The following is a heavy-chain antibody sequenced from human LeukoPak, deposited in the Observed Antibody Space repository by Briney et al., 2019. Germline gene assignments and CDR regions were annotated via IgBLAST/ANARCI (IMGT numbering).Heavy chain of an antibody. CDR3: AKDSQITTVTTLVLLFDY. CDR1: GFTFDDYA. D-gene: IGHD4-17*01. Sequence: GGSLRLSCAASGFTFDDYAMHWVRQAPGKGLEWVSLISGDGGSTYYADSVKGRFTISRDNSKNTLYLQMNSLRAEDTAVYYCAKDSQITTVTTLVLLFDYWGQGTLVTVSS. J-gene: IGHJ4*02. CDR2: ISGDGGST. V-gene: IGHV3-43*02.